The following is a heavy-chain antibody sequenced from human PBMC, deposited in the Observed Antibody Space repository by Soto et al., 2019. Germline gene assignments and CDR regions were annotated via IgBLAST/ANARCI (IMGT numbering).Heavy chain of an antibody. V-gene: IGHV3-7*03. J-gene: IGHJ5*02. CDR2: IRQDGGAQ. Sequence: VGSLRLSCVASGFTFTTYWMSWVRPAPGKGLQWVANIRQDGGAQYYVDSVKGRFTISRDNAKNSVYLQMDSLRVEDTAVYYCVRGGHGSGSYLGSSWGQGILVTVSS. D-gene: IGHD3-10*01. CDR1: GFTFTTYW. CDR3: VRGGHGSGSYLGSS.